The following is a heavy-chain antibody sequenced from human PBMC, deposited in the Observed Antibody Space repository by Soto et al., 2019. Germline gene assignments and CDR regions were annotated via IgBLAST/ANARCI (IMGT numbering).Heavy chain of an antibody. CDR2: ISSSSSTI. J-gene: IGHJ6*03. D-gene: IGHD3-10*01. CDR1: GFTFSSYS. Sequence: EVQLVESGGGLVQPGGSLRLSCAASGFTFSSYSMNWVRQAPGKGLEWVSYISSSSSTIYYADSVKGRFTISRDNAKNSLYLQMNSLRAEDTAVYYCAREGSGYGAEGYYYYMDVWGKGTTVTVSS. CDR3: AREGSGYGAEGYYYYMDV. V-gene: IGHV3-48*01.